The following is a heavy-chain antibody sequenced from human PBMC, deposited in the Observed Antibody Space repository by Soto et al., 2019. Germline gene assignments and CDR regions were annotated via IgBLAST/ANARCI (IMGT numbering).Heavy chain of an antibody. Sequence: LSLTCTVSGGSISSYYWSWVRQAPGKGLEWVSGISWNSGSIGYADSVKGRFTISRDNAKNSLYLQMNSLRAEDTALYYCAKDAYSSSWYYFDYWGQGTLVTVS. CDR2: ISWNSGSI. D-gene: IGHD6-13*01. J-gene: IGHJ4*02. V-gene: IGHV3-9*01. CDR3: AKDAYSSSWYYFDY. CDR1: GGSISSYY.